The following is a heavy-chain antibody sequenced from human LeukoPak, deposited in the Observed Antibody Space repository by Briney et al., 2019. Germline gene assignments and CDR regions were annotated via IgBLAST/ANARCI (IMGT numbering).Heavy chain of an antibody. D-gene: IGHD3-22*01. CDR3: ARDLPGYYDSSGYYSTNWFDP. J-gene: IGHJ5*02. CDR2: IIPIFGTA. V-gene: IGHV1-69*13. Sequence: SVKVSCKASGGTFSSYAISWVRQAPGQGLGWMGGIIPIFGTANYAQKFQGRVTITADESTSTAYMELRSLRSDDTAVYYCARDLPGYYDSSGYYSTNWFDPWGQGTLVTVSS. CDR1: GGTFSSYA.